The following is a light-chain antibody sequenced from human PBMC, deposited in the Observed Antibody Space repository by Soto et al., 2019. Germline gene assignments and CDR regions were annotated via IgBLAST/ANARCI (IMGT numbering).Light chain of an antibody. Sequence: EIVLTQSPATLSLSPGERATLSCRASQSVGSYLAWYQQKPGQAPRLLIYDASKRTTGIPDRFSGSGSETELTLTISSLEPEDFAVYYCLQRNSLPRVFVGGTKVEIK. CDR1: QSVGSY. V-gene: IGKV3-11*01. CDR2: DAS. CDR3: LQRNSLPRV. J-gene: IGKJ4*01.